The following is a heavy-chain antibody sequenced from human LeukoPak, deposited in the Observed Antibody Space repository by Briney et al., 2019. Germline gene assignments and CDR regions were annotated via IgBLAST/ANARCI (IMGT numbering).Heavy chain of an antibody. CDR1: GFTFSSYG. J-gene: IGHJ4*02. Sequence: GGSLRLSCAASGFTFSSYGMHWVRQAPGKGLEWVAVIWYDGSNKYYADSVKGRFTISRDNSKNTLYLQMNSLRAEDTAVYYCARDRGIAAAGPLDYWGQGTLVTVSS. CDR2: IWYDGSNK. D-gene: IGHD6-13*01. CDR3: ARDRGIAAAGPLDY. V-gene: IGHV3-33*01.